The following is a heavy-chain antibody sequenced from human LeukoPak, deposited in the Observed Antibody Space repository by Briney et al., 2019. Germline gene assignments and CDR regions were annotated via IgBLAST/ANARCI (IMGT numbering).Heavy chain of an antibody. J-gene: IGHJ5*02. Sequence: ASVKASCKASGYTFTGYYIHWVRQAPGQGLEWMGWINPNSGGTNYAQKFQGRVTMTRDTSISTAYLELSRLRSDDTAVYYCARDKGIAARNWFDPWGQGTLVTVSS. V-gene: IGHV1-2*02. CDR1: GYTFTGYY. CDR2: INPNSGGT. D-gene: IGHD6-6*01. CDR3: ARDKGIAARNWFDP.